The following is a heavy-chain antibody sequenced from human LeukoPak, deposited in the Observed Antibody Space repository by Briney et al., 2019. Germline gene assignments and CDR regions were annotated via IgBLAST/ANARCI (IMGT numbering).Heavy chain of an antibody. D-gene: IGHD3-10*01. V-gene: IGHV4-34*01. J-gene: IGHJ6*02. CDR1: GESFSGYY. CDR3: ARGSLTTYGSGSYYYYYGMDV. CDR2: INHSGST. Sequence: SETLSLTCAVYGESFSGYYWSWIGQPPGKGLEWIGEINHSGSTNYNPSLKSRVTISVDTSKNQFSLKLSSVTAADTAVYYCARGSLTTYGSGSYYYYYGMDVWGQGTTVTVSS.